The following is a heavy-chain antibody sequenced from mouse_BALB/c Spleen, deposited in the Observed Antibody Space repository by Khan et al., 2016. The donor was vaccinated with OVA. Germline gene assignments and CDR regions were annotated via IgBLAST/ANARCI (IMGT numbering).Heavy chain of an antibody. V-gene: IGHV3-1*02. Sequence: VQLKESGPDLVKPSQSLSLTCTVTGYSFTSGYSWHWIRQFPGNKLEWMGYIHYSGSTNYTPSLKSRFSITRDTSKNQFFLQLNSVTTEDTATYYCARDYVVNWYFDVWGAGTTVTVSS. D-gene: IGHD2-4*01. CDR3: ARDYVVNWYFDV. CDR2: IHYSGST. J-gene: IGHJ1*01. CDR1: GYSFTSGYS.